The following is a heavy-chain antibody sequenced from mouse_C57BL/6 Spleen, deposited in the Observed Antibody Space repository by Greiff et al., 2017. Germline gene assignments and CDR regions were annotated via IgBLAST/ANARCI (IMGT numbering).Heavy chain of an antibody. CDR3: AREEDHYYSNPGYFDV. CDR1: GYSFTNYN. Sequence: EVKLQESGPELVKPGASVKISCKASGYSFTNYNMNWVKQSNGKSLEWIGVIHPNYGTTSYNKKFKGKATLTVDQSSSTAYMQLNSLTSEDSAVYYCAREEDHYYSNPGYFDVWGTGTTVTVS. J-gene: IGHJ1*03. V-gene: IGHV1-39*01. CDR2: IHPNYGTT. D-gene: IGHD2-5*01.